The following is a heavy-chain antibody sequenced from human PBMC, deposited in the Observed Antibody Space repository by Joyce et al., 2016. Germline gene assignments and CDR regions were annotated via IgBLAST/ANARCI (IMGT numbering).Heavy chain of an antibody. CDR1: GFSLSTDGVA. CDR3: AHSVKRLFDF. J-gene: IGHJ4*02. V-gene: IGHV2-5*02. CDR2: IYWDDDK. Sequence: QITLKESGPTLMKPTQTLTLTCTFSGFSLSTDGVAVGWIRQPPGKALEWLALIYWDDDKRYSPSLRSRLTITKDTSKNQVVLMMTNMDPVDSATYYCAHSVKRLFDFWGQGTLVTVSS.